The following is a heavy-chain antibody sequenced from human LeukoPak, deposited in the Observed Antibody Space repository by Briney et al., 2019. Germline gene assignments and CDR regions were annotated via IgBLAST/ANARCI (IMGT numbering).Heavy chain of an antibody. CDR2: INHSGST. D-gene: IGHD2-2*01. J-gene: IGHJ5*02. CDR3: ARGGRYCSSTSCYYWFDP. CDR1: GGSXXXXY. V-gene: IGHV4-34*01. Sequence: GGSXXXXYWSWIRQPPGKGLEWIGEINHSGSTNYNPSLKSRVTISLDTSKNQFSLKLSSVTAADTAVYYCARGGRYCSSTSCYYWFDPWGQGTLVTVSS.